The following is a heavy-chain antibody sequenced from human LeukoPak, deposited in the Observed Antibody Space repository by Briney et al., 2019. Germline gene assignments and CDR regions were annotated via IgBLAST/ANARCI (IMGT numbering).Heavy chain of an antibody. CDR3: ARGDYYGSGSYAYAFDI. CDR2: IIPIFGTA. V-gene: IGHV1-69*06. CDR1: GGTFSSYA. D-gene: IGHD3-10*01. J-gene: IGHJ3*02. Sequence: ASVKVSCKASGGTFSSYAICWVRQAPGQGLEWMGRIIPIFGTANYAQKFQGRVTITADKSTSTAYMELSSLRSEDTAVYYCARGDYYGSGSYAYAFDIWGQGTMVTVSS.